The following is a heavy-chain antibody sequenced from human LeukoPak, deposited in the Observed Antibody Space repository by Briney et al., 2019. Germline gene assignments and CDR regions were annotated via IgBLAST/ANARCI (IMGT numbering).Heavy chain of an antibody. J-gene: IGHJ4*02. CDR1: GFTFSSYA. CDR2: ISYHGSNK. D-gene: IGHD6-19*01. Sequence: GGSLRLSCAASGFTFSSYAMHWVRQAPGKGLDWVAVISYHGSNKYYADSVKGRFTISRDNSKNTLYLQMNSLRAEDTAVYYCARAIAVAGTVGMDYWGQGTLVTVSS. V-gene: IGHV3-30*04. CDR3: ARAIAVAGTVGMDY.